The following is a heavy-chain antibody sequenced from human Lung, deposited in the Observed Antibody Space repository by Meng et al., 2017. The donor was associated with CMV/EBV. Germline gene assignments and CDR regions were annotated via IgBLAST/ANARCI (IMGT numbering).Heavy chain of an antibody. CDR2: ISAYNGNT. CDR3: ARIGATSSYYYGMDV. V-gene: IGHV1-18*01. Sequence: ASVKVSXKASGYTFTSYGISWVRQAPGQGLEWMGWISAYNGNTNYAQKLQGRVTMTTDTSTSTAYMELRSLRSDDTAVYYCARIGATSSYYYGMDVWGQGXMVTVSS. CDR1: GYTFTSYG. D-gene: IGHD1-26*01. J-gene: IGHJ6*02.